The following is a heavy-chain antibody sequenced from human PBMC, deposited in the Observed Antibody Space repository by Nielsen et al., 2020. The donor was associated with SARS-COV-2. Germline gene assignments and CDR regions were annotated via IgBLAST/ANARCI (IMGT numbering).Heavy chain of an antibody. D-gene: IGHD3-10*01. CDR1: GGALTLFS. Sequence: ASVKVSCKVSGGALTLFSMHWVRQAPGKGLEWMGEFDPQDGETTYAQKFQGRVTVTRNTSISTAYLELSSLRSEDTAVYYCARVRAGLDYWGQGTLVTVSS. CDR3: ARVRAGLDY. J-gene: IGHJ4*02. V-gene: IGHV1-24*01. CDR2: FDPQDGET.